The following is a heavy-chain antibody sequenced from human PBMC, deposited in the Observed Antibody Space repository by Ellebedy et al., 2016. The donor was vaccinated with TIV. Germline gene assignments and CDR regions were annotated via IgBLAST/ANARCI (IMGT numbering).Heavy chain of an antibody. J-gene: IGHJ4*02. CDR2: ISAYNGNT. CDR3: ATDRDSGYERWDY. D-gene: IGHD5-12*01. V-gene: IGHV1-18*01. CDR1: GYTFTSYG. Sequence: ASVKVSCKASGYTFTSYGISWVRQAPGQGLEWMGWISAYNGNTNYAQKFQGRVTITRDTSTSTVYMELSSLRSEDTAVYYCATDRDSGYERWDYWGQGTLVTVSS.